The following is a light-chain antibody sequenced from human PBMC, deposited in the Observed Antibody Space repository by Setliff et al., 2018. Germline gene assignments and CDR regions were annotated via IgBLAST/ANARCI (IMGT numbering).Light chain of an antibody. CDR2: DVT. Sequence: QSALSQPASVSGSPGQSITISCTGTSDDVRGYTYVSWYQQLPGKAPQLIIYDVTKRPSGVPDRFSGSKSGNTASLTVSGLQAEDEADYYCSSYVGSDNFVFGSGTKVTVL. CDR1: SDDVRGYTY. J-gene: IGLJ1*01. CDR3: SSYVGSDNFV. V-gene: IGLV2-8*01.